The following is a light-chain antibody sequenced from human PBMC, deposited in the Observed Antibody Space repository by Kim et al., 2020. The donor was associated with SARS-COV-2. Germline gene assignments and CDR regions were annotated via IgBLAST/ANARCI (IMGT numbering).Light chain of an antibody. J-gene: IGKJ1*01. CDR3: QQYKNWRT. Sequence: FVSPGERATLSCRASQSVSSKVAWYQQIPGQAPRLLIYGASTRATGIPARFTGSGSGTEFTLTISSLQSEDFGVYYCQQYKNWRTFGQGTKVDIK. CDR2: GAS. V-gene: IGKV3-15*01. CDR1: QSVSSK.